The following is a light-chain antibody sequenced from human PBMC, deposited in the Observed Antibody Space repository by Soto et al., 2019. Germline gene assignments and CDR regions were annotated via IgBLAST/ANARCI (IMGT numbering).Light chain of an antibody. CDR2: EVT. CDR3: FSFTSHSSHYV. CDR1: ISDVGGHGY. V-gene: IGLV2-14*01. J-gene: IGLJ1*01. Sequence: QSVLTQPASVSGSPGQSITISCTGTISDVGGHGYVSWYQQHPGKAPKLMIYEVTYRPSGVSDRFSGSKSGNTASLTISGLQDEEEDDYYCFSFTSHSSHYVFGTGTKLTVL.